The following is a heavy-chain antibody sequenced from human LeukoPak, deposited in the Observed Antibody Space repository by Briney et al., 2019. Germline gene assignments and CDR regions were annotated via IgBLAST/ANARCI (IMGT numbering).Heavy chain of an antibody. CDR1: GFTFSNYA. CDR3: AKDSGVVVTAIPNY. J-gene: IGHJ4*02. Sequence: GGSLRLSCAASGFTFSNYAMIWLRQAPGKGLEWVSSISGRGGSTYYAGSVKGRFTISRDNSKNTLSLQMDSLRSEDTAVYYCAKDSGVVVTAIPNYWGQGALVTVSS. CDR2: ISGRGGST. D-gene: IGHD2-21*02. V-gene: IGHV3-23*01.